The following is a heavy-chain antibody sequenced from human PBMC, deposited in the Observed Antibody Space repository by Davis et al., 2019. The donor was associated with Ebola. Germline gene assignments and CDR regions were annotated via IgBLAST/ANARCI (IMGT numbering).Heavy chain of an antibody. CDR2: ISGSGFYM. J-gene: IGHJ3*01. CDR1: TFTFSTYS. CDR3: AGGKDSSGWYGDDAFDF. D-gene: IGHD6-19*01. Sequence: GESLKTSCEVSTFTFSTYSMNWVRQAPGKGPEWVSSISGSGFYMYYADSVKGRFTISRANAKNLLYLQLNSLRAEDTAVYYCAGGKDSSGWYGDDAFDFWGQGTMVTVSS. V-gene: IGHV3-21*01.